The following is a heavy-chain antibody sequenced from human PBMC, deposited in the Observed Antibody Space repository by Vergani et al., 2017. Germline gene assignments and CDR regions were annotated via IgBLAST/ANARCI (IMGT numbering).Heavy chain of an antibody. J-gene: IGHJ6*03. Sequence: QVQLQQWGAGLLKPSETLSLTCAVYGGSFSDYYWSWIRQPPGKGLEWIGEINHSGSTNYNPSLKSRVTISVDTSKNQFSLKLSSVTAADTAVYYCARASHCINCYSEGPNGPGYYYMDVWGKGTTVTVSS. CDR3: ARASHCINCYSEGPNGPGYYYMDV. CDR1: GGSFSDYY. V-gene: IGHV4-34*01. CDR2: INHSGST. D-gene: IGHD2-21*01.